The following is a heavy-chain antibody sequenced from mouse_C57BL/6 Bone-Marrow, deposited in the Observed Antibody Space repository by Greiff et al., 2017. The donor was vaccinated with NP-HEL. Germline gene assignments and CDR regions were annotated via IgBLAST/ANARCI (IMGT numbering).Heavy chain of an antibody. Sequence: VQLQQSGPELVKPGASVKISCKASGYTFTDYYMNWVKQSHGKSLEWIGDINPNNGGTSYNQKFKGKATLTVDKSSSTAYMELRSLTSEDSAVYYCARSLLLGTLFDYWGQGTTLTVSS. CDR1: GYTFTDYY. V-gene: IGHV1-26*01. D-gene: IGHD1-1*01. CDR2: INPNNGGT. J-gene: IGHJ2*01. CDR3: ARSLLLGTLFDY.